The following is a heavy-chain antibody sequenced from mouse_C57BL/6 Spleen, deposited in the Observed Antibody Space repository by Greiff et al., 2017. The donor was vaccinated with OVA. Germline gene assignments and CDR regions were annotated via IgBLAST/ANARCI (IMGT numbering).Heavy chain of an antibody. D-gene: IGHD2-1*01. CDR1: GYTFTSYW. J-gene: IGHJ4*01. CDR3: ARTPYGNYGGYYAMDY. V-gene: IGHV1-52*01. CDR2: IDPSDSET. Sequence: QVQLQQPGAELVRPGSLVKLSCKASGYTFTSYWMHWVKQRPIQGLEWIGNIDPSDSETHYNQKFKDKATLTVDKSSSTAYMQLSSLTSEDSAVYYCARTPYGNYGGYYAMDYWGQGTSVTVSS.